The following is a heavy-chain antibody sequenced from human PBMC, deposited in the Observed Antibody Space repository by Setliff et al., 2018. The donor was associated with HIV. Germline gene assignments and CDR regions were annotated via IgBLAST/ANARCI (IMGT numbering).Heavy chain of an antibody. J-gene: IGHJ4*02. CDR1: CGSISSYY. D-gene: IGHD3-22*01. Sequence: SETLSLTCTVSCGSISSYYWSWIRQPPGKGLEWIGYIYYSGSTNYNPSLKSRVTISVDTSKNQFSLKLSSVTAADTAVYYCARGRKGYDSSGYHPGSDYFDYWGQGTLVTVSS. CDR3: ARGRKGYDSSGYHPGSDYFDY. V-gene: IGHV4-59*08. CDR2: IYYSGST.